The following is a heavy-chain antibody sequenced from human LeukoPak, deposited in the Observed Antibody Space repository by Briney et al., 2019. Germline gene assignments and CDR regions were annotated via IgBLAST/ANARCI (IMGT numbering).Heavy chain of an antibody. CDR3: ARDGLRTGFNY. J-gene: IGHJ4*02. CDR1: GVSISSSDW. D-gene: IGHD3-16*01. V-gene: IGHV4-4*02. Sequence: PSGTLSLTCVVSGVSISSSDWGSWVRQSPGKGLEWIGEIYHSGSTNYNPSLKSRVTISLDKSTNQFSLNLNSVTAEDTAMYYCARDGLRTGFNYWGQGTLVTVSS. CDR2: IYHSGST.